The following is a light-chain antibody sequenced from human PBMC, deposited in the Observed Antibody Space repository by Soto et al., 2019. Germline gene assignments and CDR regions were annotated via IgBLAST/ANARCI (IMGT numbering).Light chain of an antibody. V-gene: IGKV3-20*01. J-gene: IGKJ1*01. CDR3: QHYGSSLVT. Sequence: EIVLTQSPGTLSLSPGERATLSCRASHSVDSSYLAWYQQRRGQAPRLLIYGASTRATGIPDRFSGRGSGTDFTLTISRLEPEDFAVYYCQHYGSSLVTFGQGTKVEI. CDR2: GAS. CDR1: HSVDSSY.